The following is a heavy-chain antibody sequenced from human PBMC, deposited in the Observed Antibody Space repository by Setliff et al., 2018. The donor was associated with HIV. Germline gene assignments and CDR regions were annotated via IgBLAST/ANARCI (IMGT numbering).Heavy chain of an antibody. Sequence: SETLSLTCAVYGGSLTGYFWTWIRQSPGKGLEWVGQVNRDGGAHYNPSLKSRVTISVDTSNNQFSLKLTSVTAADTAVYYCARDIGLYYDNSAYPFFDYWGQGTLVTVSS. CDR1: GGSLTGYF. V-gene: IGHV4-34*01. CDR2: VNRDGGA. D-gene: IGHD3-22*01. J-gene: IGHJ4*02. CDR3: ARDIGLYYDNSAYPFFDY.